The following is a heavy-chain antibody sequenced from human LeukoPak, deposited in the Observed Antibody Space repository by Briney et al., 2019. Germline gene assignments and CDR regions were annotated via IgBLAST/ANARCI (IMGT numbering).Heavy chain of an antibody. CDR3: TRYSSSWYYFEY. D-gene: IGHD6-13*01. V-gene: IGHV3-15*01. Sequence: GGSLRLSCAASGFTFSNAWMSWVRQAPGKGLEWVGRIKSKTDGGTAEYAAPVKGRFTISRDDSKNTLYLQMSSLKTEDTAVYYCTRYSSSWYYFEYGGQGTLVTGSS. J-gene: IGHJ4*02. CDR2: IKSKTDGGTA. CDR1: GFTFSNAW.